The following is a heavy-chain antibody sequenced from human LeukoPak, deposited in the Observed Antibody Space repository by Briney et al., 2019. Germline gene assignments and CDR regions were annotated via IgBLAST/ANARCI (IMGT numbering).Heavy chain of an antibody. V-gene: IGHV4-34*01. J-gene: IGHJ5*02. CDR3: ARGQVPAARGYNWFDP. CDR1: GWSFNDYY. Sequence: KPSETLSLTCAVYGWSFNDYYWNWLRQPPGKGLEWIGEINARGDTNFNPSLKSRVTISVDTSKSQFSLRLTSMIAADTAVYYCARGQVPAARGYNWFDPWGQGTLVTVSS. CDR2: INARGDT. D-gene: IGHD2-2*01.